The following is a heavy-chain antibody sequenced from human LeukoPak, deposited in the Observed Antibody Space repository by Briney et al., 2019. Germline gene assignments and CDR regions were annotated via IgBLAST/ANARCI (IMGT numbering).Heavy chain of an antibody. CDR1: GFTLGAYW. V-gene: IGHV3-7*05. Sequence: GGSLRLSCASSGFTLGAYWVSWVRQAPGKGLEWVANIKQDGSDESYVDSVRGRFTISRDNAKNSLHLQMNSLRAEDTAVYYCARGGGFDYWGQGTLVTVSS. J-gene: IGHJ4*02. CDR3: ARGGGFDY. D-gene: IGHD3-10*01. CDR2: IKQDGSDE.